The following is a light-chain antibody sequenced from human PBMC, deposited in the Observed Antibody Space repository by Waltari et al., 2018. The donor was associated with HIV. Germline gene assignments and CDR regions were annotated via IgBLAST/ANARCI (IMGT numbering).Light chain of an antibody. Sequence: VLTKPSSLSAPPVTSPTLTCTLLSGIFVSPYRIYWYQQRSGTPPQYLLTYKSDADVQRGSGVPSRFSASKDASANAGILLISGIQSEDEADYYCMIWHSNAYVFGSGTKVTV. J-gene: IGLJ1*01. CDR2: YKSDADV. V-gene: IGLV5-45*02. CDR3: MIWHSNAYV. CDR1: SGIFVSPYR.